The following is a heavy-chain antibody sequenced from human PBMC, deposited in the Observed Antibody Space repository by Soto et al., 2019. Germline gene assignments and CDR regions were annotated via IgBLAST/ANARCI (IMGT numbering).Heavy chain of an antibody. V-gene: IGHV3-33*01. D-gene: IGHD5-18*01. CDR2: IWYHGADE. CDR3: ARTRRGETAIITDGLDL. J-gene: IGHJ5*02. Sequence: GGSLRLSCAASGFSFNTYGMNLVRQAPGRGLEWVALIWYHGADEYYADSVKGRFTISRENSRNTLYLQMNSLKAEDTAVYYCARTRRGETAIITDGLDLRGQGTMVSVAS. CDR1: GFSFNTYG.